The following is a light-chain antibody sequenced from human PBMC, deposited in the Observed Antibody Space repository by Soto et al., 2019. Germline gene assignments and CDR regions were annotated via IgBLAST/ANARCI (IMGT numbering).Light chain of an antibody. Sequence: QSVLTQPASVSGSPGQSITISCTGTSSDVGTYNYLSWFQHHPGKAPKLLIYDVSKRPSGVSDRFSGAKSGTTASLTISGLQAEDEADYFCSSYTSSSTPYVFGTGTKLTVL. J-gene: IGLJ1*01. CDR2: DVS. V-gene: IGLV2-14*03. CDR3: SSYTSSSTPYV. CDR1: SSDVGTYNY.